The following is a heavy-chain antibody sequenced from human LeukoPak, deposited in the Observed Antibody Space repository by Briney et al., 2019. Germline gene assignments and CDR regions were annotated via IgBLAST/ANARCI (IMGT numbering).Heavy chain of an antibody. Sequence: PSETLSLTCTVSGGSISSGSYYWSWIRQPPGKGLEWIGEINHSGNTNYNPSLKSRVTISVDTSKNQFSLKLNSVTAADTAVYYCARPRDGQPFDLWGHGTLVSVSS. CDR3: ARPRDGQPFDL. V-gene: IGHV4-39*07. CDR2: INHSGNT. D-gene: IGHD5-24*01. CDR1: GGSISSGSYY. J-gene: IGHJ2*01.